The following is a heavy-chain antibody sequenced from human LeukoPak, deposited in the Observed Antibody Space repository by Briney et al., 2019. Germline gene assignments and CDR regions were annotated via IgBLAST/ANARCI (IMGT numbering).Heavy chain of an antibody. CDR2: MNPNSGNT. Sequence: ASVKVSCKASGYTFTSYDINWVRQATGQGLEWMGWMNPNSGNTGYAQKFQGRVTMTRNTSISTAYMELSSLRSEDTAVYYCASGTVGRWEINYWGQGTLVTVSS. J-gene: IGHJ4*02. V-gene: IGHV1-8*01. CDR1: GYTFTSYD. D-gene: IGHD1-26*01. CDR3: ASGTVGRWEINY.